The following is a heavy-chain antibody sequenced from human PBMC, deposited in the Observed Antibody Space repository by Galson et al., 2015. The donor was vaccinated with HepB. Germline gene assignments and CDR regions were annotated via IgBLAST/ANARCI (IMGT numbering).Heavy chain of an antibody. CDR3: AKDPLIYDYVWGSYRHDAFDI. D-gene: IGHD3-16*02. CDR2: ISGSGGST. V-gene: IGHV3-23*01. Sequence: SLRLSCAASGFTVSSNYMSWVRQAPGKGLEWVSAISGSGGSTYYADSVKGRFTISRDNSKNTLYLQMNSLRAEDTAVYYCAKDPLIYDYVWGSYRHDAFDIWGQGTMVTVSS. J-gene: IGHJ3*02. CDR1: GFTVSSNY.